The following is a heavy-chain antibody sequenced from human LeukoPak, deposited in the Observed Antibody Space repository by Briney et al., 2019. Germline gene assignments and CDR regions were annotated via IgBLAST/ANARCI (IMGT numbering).Heavy chain of an antibody. V-gene: IGHV1-2*02. CDR1: GYTFTGYY. Sequence: VASVKVSCKASGYTFTGYYMHWVRQAPGQGLEWMGWINPNSGGTNYAQKFQGRVTMTRDTSISTAYMELSRLRSDDTAVYYCARDRLLKEGILGYWGQGTLVTVSS. D-gene: IGHD2/OR15-2a*01. J-gene: IGHJ4*02. CDR3: ARDRLLKEGILGY. CDR2: INPNSGGT.